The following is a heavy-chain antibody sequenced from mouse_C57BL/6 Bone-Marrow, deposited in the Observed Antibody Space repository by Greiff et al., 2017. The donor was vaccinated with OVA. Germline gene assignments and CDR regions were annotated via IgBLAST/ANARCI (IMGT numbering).Heavy chain of an antibody. D-gene: IGHD2-2*01. Sequence: VQLQQPGAELVKPGASVKMSCKASGYTFTSYWITWVKQRPGQGLEWIGDIYPGSGSTNYNEKFKSKATLTVDTSSSTAYMQLSSLTSEDSAVYYCARGELWLRQGKLDYWGQGTTLTVSS. CDR2: IYPGSGST. V-gene: IGHV1-55*01. CDR1: GYTFTSYW. CDR3: ARGELWLRQGKLDY. J-gene: IGHJ2*01.